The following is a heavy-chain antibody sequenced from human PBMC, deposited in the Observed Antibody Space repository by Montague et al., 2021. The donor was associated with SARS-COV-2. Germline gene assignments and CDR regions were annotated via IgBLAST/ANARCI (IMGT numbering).Heavy chain of an antibody. D-gene: IGHD4-23*01. CDR2: IKPDESEK. CDR3: AKNGGAHGLDV. CDR1: GFTFSNIW. J-gene: IGHJ6*02. Sequence: SLRLSCAASGFTFSNIWMSWVRQAPGTGLEWVANIKPDESEKNYVDSVKGRFSISRDNAKNSLYLQMDNLRAEDTAIYHCAKNGGAHGLDVWGQGTSVSVSS. V-gene: IGHV3-7*01.